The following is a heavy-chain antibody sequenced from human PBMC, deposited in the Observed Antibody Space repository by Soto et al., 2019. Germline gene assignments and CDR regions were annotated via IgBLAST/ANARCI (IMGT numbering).Heavy chain of an antibody. CDR1: GYSFTSYW. Sequence: PGESLKISCKGSGYSFTSYWIGWVRQMPGKGLEWMGIIYPGDSDTRYSPSFQGQVTFSADKSTSTAYLQWSSLKASDTAMYYCARQGSNGAYYYYGMDVWGQGTTVTVSS. D-gene: IGHD2-8*01. V-gene: IGHV5-51*01. J-gene: IGHJ6*02. CDR2: IYPGDSDT. CDR3: ARQGSNGAYYYYGMDV.